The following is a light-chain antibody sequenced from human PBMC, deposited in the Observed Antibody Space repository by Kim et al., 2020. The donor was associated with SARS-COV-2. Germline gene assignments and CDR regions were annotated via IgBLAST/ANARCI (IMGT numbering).Light chain of an antibody. CDR3: QAWDSSTVV. J-gene: IGLJ2*01. V-gene: IGLV3-1*01. CDR2: EDV. Sequence: VSPGQTANITCSGDKLGDRYACWYQQKPGQSPVLVIYEDVKRPSGIPERFSGSNSGNTATLTISGTQTMDEADYYCQAWDSSTVVIGGGTQLTVL. CDR1: KLGDRY.